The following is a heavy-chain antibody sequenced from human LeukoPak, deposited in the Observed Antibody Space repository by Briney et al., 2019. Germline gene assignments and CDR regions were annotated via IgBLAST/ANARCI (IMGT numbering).Heavy chain of an antibody. CDR1: GFTFSNYW. D-gene: IGHD5-24*01. V-gene: IGHV3-74*01. Sequence: GGSLRLSCAASGFTFSNYWMHWVRQAPGKGLVWVSRTNSDGSSTSYADSVKGRFTISRDNAKNTLYLQMNSLRAEDTAVYYCAWLQVVDYWGQGTLVTVSS. J-gene: IGHJ4*02. CDR2: TNSDGSST. CDR3: AWLQVVDY.